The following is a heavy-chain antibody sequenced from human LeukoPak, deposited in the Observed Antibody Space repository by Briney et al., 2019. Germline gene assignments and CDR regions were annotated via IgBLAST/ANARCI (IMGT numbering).Heavy chain of an antibody. D-gene: IGHD1-20*01. V-gene: IGHV3-23*01. J-gene: IGHJ4*02. CDR2: ISNSGGST. CDR1: GFTFSSYA. CDR3: ARCITGTTNLFDY. Sequence: GGSLRLSCEASGFTFSSYAMSWVRQAPGKGLEWVSGISNSGGSTYYADSVKGRFTISRDNSKNTLYLQMNSLRAEDTAVYYCARCITGTTNLFDYWGQGTLVTVSS.